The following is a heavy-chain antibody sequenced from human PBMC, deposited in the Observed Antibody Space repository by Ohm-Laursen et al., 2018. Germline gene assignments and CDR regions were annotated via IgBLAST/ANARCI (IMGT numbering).Heavy chain of an antibody. D-gene: IGHD6-19*01. V-gene: IGHV2-70*04. CDR2: VDWDDDK. CDR1: GISLSTSGMR. CDR3: ARVWSGSAWLFDY. Sequence: TQTLTLTRTVSGISLSTSGMRVGWIRQPPGKALEWLARVDWDDDKYYNTSLKTRLTISKDISKKQVVLTMTHMDPVDTATYYCARVWSGSAWLFDYWGQGILVTVSS. J-gene: IGHJ4*02.